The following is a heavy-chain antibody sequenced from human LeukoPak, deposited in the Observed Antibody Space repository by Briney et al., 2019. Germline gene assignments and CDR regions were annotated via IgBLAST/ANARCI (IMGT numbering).Heavy chain of an antibody. Sequence: GGFLRLSCTASGFTFSNYAMHWVRQAPGKGLEWMTVISFDGNNKYYEDSVKGRFTISRDNSKNTLYLQMNSLRAEDTAVYYCARTFWDKSNGYDYYFDYWGQGSLVTVSS. CDR1: GFTFSNYA. D-gene: IGHD5-12*01. J-gene: IGHJ4*02. CDR3: ARTFWDKSNGYDYYFDY. CDR2: ISFDGNNK. V-gene: IGHV3-30*04.